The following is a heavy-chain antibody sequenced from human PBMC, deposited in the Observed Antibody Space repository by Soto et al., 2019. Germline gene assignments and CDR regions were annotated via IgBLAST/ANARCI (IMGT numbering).Heavy chain of an antibody. CDR2: IYYSGTT. D-gene: IGHD5-18*01. CDR1: GGSIISYY. V-gene: IGHV4-59*01. Sequence: SETLSLTCTVSGGSIISYYWSWIRQPPGKGLEWIGYIYYSGTTDYNPSLKSRVTISVDRSKNQFSLKLNSVTAADTAVYYCARHVDSTRAYYFDYWGQGTLVTVSS. CDR3: ARHVDSTRAYYFDY. J-gene: IGHJ4*02.